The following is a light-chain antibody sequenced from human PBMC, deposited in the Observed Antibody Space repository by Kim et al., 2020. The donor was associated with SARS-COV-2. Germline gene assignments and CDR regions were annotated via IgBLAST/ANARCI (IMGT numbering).Light chain of an antibody. CDR1: PGMSSTS. J-gene: IGKJ2*01. V-gene: IGKV3-20*01. CDR3: QHYSSSPPMYT. CDR2: NAS. Sequence: PGERATRALRASPGMSSTSLAWYQQRPGQAPRLLIHNASTRATGVPGRFSGSGSGTDFTLTIRRLESEDCAVYYCQHYSSSPPMYTFGPGTKLEV.